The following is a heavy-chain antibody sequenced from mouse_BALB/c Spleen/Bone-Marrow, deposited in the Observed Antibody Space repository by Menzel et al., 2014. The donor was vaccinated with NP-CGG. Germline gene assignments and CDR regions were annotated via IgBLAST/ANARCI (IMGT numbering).Heavy chain of an antibody. CDR2: INSNGGST. D-gene: IGHD1-1*01. CDR3: ARDLYYGRSYDY. V-gene: IGHV5-6-3*01. Sequence: DVMLVESGGGLVQPGGSLKLSCAASGFTFSSYGMSWVRQTPDKRLELVATINSNGGSTYYPDSVKGRFTISRDNAKNTLYLQMSSLKSEDTAMYYCARDLYYGRSYDYWGQGTTLTVSS. J-gene: IGHJ2*01. CDR1: GFTFSSYG.